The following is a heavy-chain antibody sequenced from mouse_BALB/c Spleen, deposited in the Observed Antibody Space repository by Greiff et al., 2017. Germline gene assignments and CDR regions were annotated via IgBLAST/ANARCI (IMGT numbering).Heavy chain of an antibody. J-gene: IGHJ4*01. CDR3: ARAVYYYGYAMDY. CDR1: GFTFSSFG. V-gene: IGHV5-17*02. CDR2: ISSGSSTI. D-gene: IGHD1-1*01. Sequence: EVQGVESGGGLVQPGGSRKLSCAASGFTFSSFGMHWVRQAPEKGLEWVAYISSGSSTIYYADTVKGRFTISRDNPKNTLFLQMTSLRSEDTAMYYCARAVYYYGYAMDYWGQGTSVTVSS.